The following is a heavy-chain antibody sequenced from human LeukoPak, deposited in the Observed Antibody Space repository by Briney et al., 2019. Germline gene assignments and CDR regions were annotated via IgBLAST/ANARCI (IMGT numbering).Heavy chain of an antibody. V-gene: IGHV1-8*03. J-gene: IGHJ6*03. Sequence: ASVKVSCKASGYTFTSYDINWVRQATGQGLEWMGWMNPNSGNTGYAQKFQGRVTITRNTSISTAYMELSSLRSEDTAVYYCARGLITDIVVEPAAAYYYYMDVWGKGTTVTVSS. CDR3: ARGLITDIVVEPAAAYYYYMDV. D-gene: IGHD2-2*01. CDR2: MNPNSGNT. CDR1: GYTFTSYD.